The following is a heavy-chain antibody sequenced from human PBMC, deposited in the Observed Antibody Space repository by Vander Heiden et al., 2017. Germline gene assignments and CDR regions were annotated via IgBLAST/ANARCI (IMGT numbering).Heavy chain of an antibody. CDR2: ISSSSSYI. J-gene: IGHJ4*02. CDR3: ARDGVLGSSGYYHHDY. CDR1: GFTFRSYS. Sequence: EVQPVESGGGLVKPGGSLRPSCVASGFTFRSYSMTWPRQDAGEGLEWVSSISSSSSYIYYADSVKGRFTISRDNAKNSLYLQMNSLRAEDTAVYYCARDGVLGSSGYYHHDYWGQGTLVTVSS. D-gene: IGHD3-22*01. V-gene: IGHV3-21*01.